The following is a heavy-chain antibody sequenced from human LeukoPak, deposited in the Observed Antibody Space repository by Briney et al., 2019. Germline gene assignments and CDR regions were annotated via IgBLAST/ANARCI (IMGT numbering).Heavy chain of an antibody. J-gene: IGHJ4*02. CDR1: GYTFTGYY. V-gene: IGHV1-2*06. CDR3: ARAWSGSYETPY. Sequence: GASVKVSCKASGYTFTGYYMHWVRQAPGQGLEWMGRINPNSGGTNSAQKFQGRVTMTRDTSISTAYMELSRLRSDDTAVYYCARAWSGSYETPYWGQGTLVTVSS. D-gene: IGHD1-26*01. CDR2: INPNSGGT.